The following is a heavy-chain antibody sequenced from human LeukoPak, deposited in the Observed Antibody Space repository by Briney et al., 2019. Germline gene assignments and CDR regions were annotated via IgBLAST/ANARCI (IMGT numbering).Heavy chain of an antibody. CDR1: GFTFDDYA. CDR2: ISGSGGST. V-gene: IGHV3-23*01. CDR3: AKAEMGYYFDY. D-gene: IGHD2-8*01. J-gene: IGHJ4*02. Sequence: GGSLRLSCAASGFTFDDYAMSWVRQAPGKGLEWVSAISGSGGSTYYADSVKGWFTISRDNSKNTLYLQMNSLRAEDTAVYYCAKAEMGYYFDYWGQGTLVTVSS.